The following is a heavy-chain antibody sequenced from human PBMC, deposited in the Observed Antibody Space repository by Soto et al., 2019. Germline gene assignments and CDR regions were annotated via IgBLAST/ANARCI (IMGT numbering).Heavy chain of an antibody. CDR1: GYTFTSYG. CDR2: ISAYNGNT. CDR3: ARVSLVRGVSSAMDV. V-gene: IGHV1-18*04. Sequence: ASVKVSCKASGYTFTSYGISWVRQAPGQGLEWMGWISAYNGNTNYAQKLQGRVTMTTDTSTSTAYMELRSLTSDDTAVYHCARVSLVRGVSSAMDVWSQGTTGTVSS. J-gene: IGHJ6*02. D-gene: IGHD3-10*01.